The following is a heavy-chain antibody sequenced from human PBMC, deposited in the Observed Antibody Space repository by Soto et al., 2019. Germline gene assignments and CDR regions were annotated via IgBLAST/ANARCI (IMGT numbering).Heavy chain of an antibody. CDR3: ARLRTNSGWYLIDV. V-gene: IGHV4-61*01. CDR2: IYYTGTT. J-gene: IGHJ4*02. Sequence: SETLSLTCTVSGGSVSSSFFYWSWVRQPPGQRLEWIGYIYYTGTTNYNPSLARRVPMSVDTSNKQFTLHLPSLTAAHAARYFCARLRTNSGWYLIDVWGQGTLVTVSS. CDR1: GGSVSSSFFY. D-gene: IGHD6-13*01.